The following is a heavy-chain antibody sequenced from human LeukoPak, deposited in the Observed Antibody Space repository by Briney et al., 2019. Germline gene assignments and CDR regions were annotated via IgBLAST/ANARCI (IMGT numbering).Heavy chain of an antibody. D-gene: IGHD2/OR15-2a*01. CDR2: IHYSGGT. Sequence: SETLSLTCTVSGGSITSYHWGCIRQPPGKGLELMGCIHYSGGTNYNPSLRSRLTISTDSSKNQFSLTLNSATAADTAVYYCARLGTTFDAFDLWGQGTMITVSS. V-gene: IGHV4-59*13. J-gene: IGHJ3*01. CDR1: GGSITSYH. CDR3: ARLGTTFDAFDL.